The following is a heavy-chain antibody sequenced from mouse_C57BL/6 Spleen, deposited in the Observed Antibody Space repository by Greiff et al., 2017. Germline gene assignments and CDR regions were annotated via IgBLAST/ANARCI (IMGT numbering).Heavy chain of an antibody. D-gene: IGHD4-1*01. CDR3: ARSRLTGGFDY. CDR2: IHPNSGST. J-gene: IGHJ2*01. Sequence: QVQLQQPGAELVKPGASVTLSCKASGYTFTSYWMHWVKQRPGQGLEWIGMIHPNSGSTNYNEKFKSKATLTVDKSSSTAYMQLSSLTSEDSAVYYCARSRLTGGFDYWGQGTTLTVSS. V-gene: IGHV1-64*01. CDR1: GYTFTSYW.